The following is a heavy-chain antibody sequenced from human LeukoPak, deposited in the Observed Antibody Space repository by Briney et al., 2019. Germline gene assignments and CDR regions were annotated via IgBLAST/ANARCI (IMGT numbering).Heavy chain of an antibody. Sequence: QTGGSLRLSCAASGAASGFTVSSNYMSWVRQAPGKGLEWVSVIYSGGSTYYADSVKGRFTISRDNSKNTLYLQMNSLRAEDTAVYYCARDPRGYSYGFDYWGQGTLVTVSS. CDR2: IYSGGST. CDR1: GAASGFTVSSNY. J-gene: IGHJ4*02. V-gene: IGHV3-66*01. D-gene: IGHD5-18*01. CDR3: ARDPRGYSYGFDY.